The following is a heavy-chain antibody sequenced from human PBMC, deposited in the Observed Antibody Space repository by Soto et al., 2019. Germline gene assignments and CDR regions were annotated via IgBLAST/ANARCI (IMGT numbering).Heavy chain of an antibody. J-gene: IGHJ4*02. V-gene: IGHV4-30-4*01. CDR1: GGSISSGDYY. CDR3: ARAAWRVRAVDY. CDR2: IYYSGST. D-gene: IGHD1-1*01. Sequence: SETLSLTCTVSGGSISSGDYYWSWIRQPPGKGLEWIGYIYYSGSTYYNPSLKSRVTISVDTSKNQFSLKLSSVTAADTAVYYCARAAWRVRAVDYWGQGTLVTLSS.